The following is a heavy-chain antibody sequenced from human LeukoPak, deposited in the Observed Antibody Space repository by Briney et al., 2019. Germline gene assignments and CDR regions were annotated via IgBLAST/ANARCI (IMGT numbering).Heavy chain of an antibody. J-gene: IGHJ4*02. D-gene: IGHD4-23*01. CDR3: AKDWTTVVTPKGYYFDS. CDR1: GFSFNNYA. V-gene: IGHV3-23*01. CDR2: ISTTGRST. Sequence: GGSLRLSCAASGFSFNNYAMSWVRQAPGKGLEWVSAISTTGRSTYYADSVKGRFTISRDNSKNTLSLQMDSLRGEDTAVYYCAKDWTTVVTPKGYYFDSWGQGTLVTVSS.